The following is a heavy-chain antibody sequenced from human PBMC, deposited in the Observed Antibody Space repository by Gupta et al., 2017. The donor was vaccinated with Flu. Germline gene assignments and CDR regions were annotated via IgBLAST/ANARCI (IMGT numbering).Heavy chain of an antibody. CDR2: ISAYNGNT. CDR3: ARDLNTYDFWSGYKEYFQH. V-gene: IGHV1-18*01. Sequence: WVRQAPGQGLEWMGWISAYNGNTNDAQKLQGRVTMTTDTSTSTAYMELRSLRSDDTAVYYCARDLNTYDFWSGYKEYFQHWGQGTLVTVSS. D-gene: IGHD3-3*01. J-gene: IGHJ1*01.